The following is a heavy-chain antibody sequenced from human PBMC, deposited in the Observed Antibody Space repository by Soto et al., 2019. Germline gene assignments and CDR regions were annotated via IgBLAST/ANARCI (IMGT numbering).Heavy chain of an antibody. CDR1: GGSFSGYY. Sequence: SETLSFTCAVYGGSFSGYYWSWIRQPPGKGLEWIGEINHSGSTNYNPSLKSRVTISVDTSKNQFSLKLSSVTAADTAVYYCARDRVVVVVAAPRFFDYWGQGTLVTVSS. CDR3: ARDRVVVVVAAPRFFDY. V-gene: IGHV4-34*01. CDR2: INHSGST. D-gene: IGHD2-15*01. J-gene: IGHJ4*02.